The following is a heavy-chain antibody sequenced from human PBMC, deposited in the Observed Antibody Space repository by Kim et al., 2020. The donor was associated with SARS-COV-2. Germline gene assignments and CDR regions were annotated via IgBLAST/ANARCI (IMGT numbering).Heavy chain of an antibody. V-gene: IGHV3-64D*06. J-gene: IGHJ5*02. CDR3: VKDLSAFDP. CDR2: ST. Sequence: STYHTDSVKGRFTISRDNSKNTLYLQMSSLRSEDTAVYYCVKDLSAFDPWGQGTLVTVSS.